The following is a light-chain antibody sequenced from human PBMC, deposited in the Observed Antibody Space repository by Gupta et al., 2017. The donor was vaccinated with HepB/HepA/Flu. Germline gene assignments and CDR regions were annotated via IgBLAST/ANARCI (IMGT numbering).Light chain of an antibody. J-gene: IGLJ2*01. CDR2: RNN. CDR3: AAWDDSLSGHVV. V-gene: IGLV1-47*01. Sequence: QSVLTQPPSASGTPGQRVTISCYGSSSNIGSNYVYWHQQLPGTAPKLLIYRNNQRPSGAPARFSGSKSGTSASLATSGLRSEDEADYYCAAWDDSLSGHVVFAGGTKLTVL. CDR1: SSNIGSNY.